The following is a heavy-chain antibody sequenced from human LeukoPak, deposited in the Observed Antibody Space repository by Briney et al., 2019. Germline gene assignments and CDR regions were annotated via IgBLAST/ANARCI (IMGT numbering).Heavy chain of an antibody. CDR1: GFTFSGSA. CDR2: ISSNGGST. CDR3: ARDQYGYYDFWSGYPTNNWFDP. V-gene: IGHV3-64*01. J-gene: IGHJ5*02. D-gene: IGHD3-3*01. Sequence: GGSLKLSCAASGFTFSGSAMHWVRQAPGKGLEYVSAISSNGGSTYYANSVKGRFTISRDNYKNTLYLQMGSLRAEDMAVYYCARDQYGYYDFWSGYPTNNWFDPWGQGTLVTVSS.